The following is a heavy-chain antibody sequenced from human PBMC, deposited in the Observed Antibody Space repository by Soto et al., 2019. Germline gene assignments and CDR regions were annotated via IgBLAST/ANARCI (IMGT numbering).Heavy chain of an antibody. CDR3: ANAQITIFGVVTEYYYYMDV. Sequence: GGSLRLSCAASGFTFSSYAMSWVRQAPGKGLEWVSAISGSGGSTYYADSVRGLFANARENSKNMLYLPMNSLRAEDTVVYYCANAQITIFGVVTEYYYYMDVWGKGTTVTVSS. V-gene: IGHV3-23*01. CDR2: ISGSGGST. D-gene: IGHD3-3*01. CDR1: GFTFSSYA. J-gene: IGHJ6*03.